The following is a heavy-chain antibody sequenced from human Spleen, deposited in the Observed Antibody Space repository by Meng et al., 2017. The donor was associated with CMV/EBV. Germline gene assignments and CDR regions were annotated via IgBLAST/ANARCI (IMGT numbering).Heavy chain of an antibody. CDR2: IRHDGTTK. Sequence: GESLKISCAASGFTFSSYGMHWVRQTPGKGLEWVAFIRHDGTTKFYGDSVKGRFTISRDNSKNTVYLQMNSLRPEETAIYYCAKDLLLFGGANAYFDYWGQGTLVTVSS. CDR3: AKDLLLFGGANAYFDY. J-gene: IGHJ4*02. CDR1: GFTFSSYG. D-gene: IGHD3-16*01. V-gene: IGHV3-30*02.